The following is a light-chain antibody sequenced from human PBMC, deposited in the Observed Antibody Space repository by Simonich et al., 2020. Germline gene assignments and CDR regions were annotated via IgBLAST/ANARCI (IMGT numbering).Light chain of an antibody. CDR2: AAS. CDR1: QSISSY. CDR3: QQSYSTPLT. V-gene: IGKV1-39*01. Sequence: DIQMTQSPSSLSASVGDRVTITCRASQSISSYLNWYQQKPGKAPKLLIYAASSLQGGVPSMFSGSGSGTDFTLTISSLQPEDFATYYCQQSYSTPLTFGGGTKVEIK. J-gene: IGKJ4*01.